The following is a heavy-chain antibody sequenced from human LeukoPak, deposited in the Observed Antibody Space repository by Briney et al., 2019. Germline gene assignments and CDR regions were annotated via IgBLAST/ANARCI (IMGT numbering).Heavy chain of an antibody. D-gene: IGHD6-6*01. J-gene: IGHJ4*02. CDR2: ISGSGGST. CDR1: GFTFSNYA. V-gene: IGHV3-23*01. CDR3: AKAVDRYSSSPFDY. Sequence: GGSLRLSCAASGFTFSNYAMTWVRQAPGKGLEWVSSISGSGGSTYSADSVKGRFTISRDNSKNTLYVQMNSLRGEDTAVYYCAKAVDRYSSSPFDYWGQGTLVTVSS.